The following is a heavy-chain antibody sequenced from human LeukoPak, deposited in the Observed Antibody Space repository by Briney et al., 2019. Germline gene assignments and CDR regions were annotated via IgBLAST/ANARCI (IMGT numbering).Heavy chain of an antibody. CDR1: GYSISSGYY. CDR2: IYHSGST. CDR3: ASFAGLLGQYYFDY. D-gene: IGHD1-26*01. V-gene: IGHV4-38-2*01. J-gene: IGHJ4*02. Sequence: SETLSLTCAVSGYSISSGYYWGWIRQPPGKGLEWIGSIYHSGSTYYNPSLKSRVTISVDTSKNQFSLKLSSVTAADTAVYYCASFAGLLGQYYFDYWGQGTLVTVSS.